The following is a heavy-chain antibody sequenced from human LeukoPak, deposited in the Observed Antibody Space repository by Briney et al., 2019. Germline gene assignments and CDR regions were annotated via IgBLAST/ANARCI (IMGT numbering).Heavy chain of an antibody. V-gene: IGHV3-48*04. CDR3: ARVGANRGIDY. Sequence: GGSLRLSCAASGFTFSRNTMNWVRQAPGKGLEWVSYISSSSTTIYYADSVKGRFTISRDNAKNSLYLQMNSLRAEDTAVYYCARVGANRGIDYWGQGTLVTVSS. CDR2: ISSSSTTI. CDR1: GFTFSRNT. D-gene: IGHD1-26*01. J-gene: IGHJ4*02.